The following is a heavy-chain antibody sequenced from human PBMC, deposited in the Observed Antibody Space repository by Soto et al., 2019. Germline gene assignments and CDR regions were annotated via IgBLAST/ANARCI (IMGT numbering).Heavy chain of an antibody. V-gene: IGHV4-34*01. CDR1: GGSFSGYY. J-gene: IGHJ6*02. D-gene: IGHD3-3*01. CDR2: INHSGST. CDR3: ARGPIRFLEWLLTYYYYYGMDV. Sequence: PSETLSLTCAVYGGSFSGYYWSWIRQPPGKGLEWIGEINHSGSTNYNPSLKSRVTISVDTSKNQFSLKLSSVTAADTAVYYCARGPIRFLEWLLTYYYYYGMDVWGQGTTVTVSS.